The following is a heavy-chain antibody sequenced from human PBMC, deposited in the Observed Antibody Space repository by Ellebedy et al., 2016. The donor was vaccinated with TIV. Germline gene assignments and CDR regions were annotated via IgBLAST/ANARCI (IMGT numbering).Heavy chain of an antibody. J-gene: IGHJ4*02. D-gene: IGHD3-9*01. Sequence: GESLKISXAASGFTFSGYWMSWVRQAPGKGLEWVANIKQDGSGKYYVDSVKGRFTISRDNAKNSLYLQMDSLRAEDTAVYYCARPSIYYDHLTGPADYWGQGTLVTVSS. CDR1: GFTFSGYW. V-gene: IGHV3-7*01. CDR2: IKQDGSGK. CDR3: ARPSIYYDHLTGPADY.